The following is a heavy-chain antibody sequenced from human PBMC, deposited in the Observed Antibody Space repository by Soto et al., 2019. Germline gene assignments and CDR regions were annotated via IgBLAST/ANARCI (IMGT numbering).Heavy chain of an antibody. Sequence: QVQLVESGGGVVQPGRSLRLSCAASGFTFSSYAMHWVRQAPGKGLEWVAVISYDGSNKYYADSVKGRFTISRDNSKNTLYLQMNSLRAEDTAVYYCARDRAYYYESSGYYPAASYYGMDVWGQGTTVTVSS. CDR2: ISYDGSNK. V-gene: IGHV3-30-3*01. J-gene: IGHJ6*02. CDR3: ARDRAYYYESSGYYPAASYYGMDV. CDR1: GFTFSSYA. D-gene: IGHD3-22*01.